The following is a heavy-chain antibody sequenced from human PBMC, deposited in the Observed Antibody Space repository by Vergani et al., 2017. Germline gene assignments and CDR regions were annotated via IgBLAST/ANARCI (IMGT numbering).Heavy chain of an antibody. CDR2: IRSKAYGGTT. Sequence: EVQLVESGGGLVQPGGSLRLSCAASGFTFSSYAMSWVRQAPGKGLEWVGFIRSKAYGGTTEYAASVKGRFTISRDDSKSIAYLQMNSLKTEDTAVYYCTRDCGGDCYVDYWGQGTLVTVSS. D-gene: IGHD2-21*02. CDR3: TRDCGGDCYVDY. J-gene: IGHJ4*02. CDR1: GFTFSSYA. V-gene: IGHV3-49*04.